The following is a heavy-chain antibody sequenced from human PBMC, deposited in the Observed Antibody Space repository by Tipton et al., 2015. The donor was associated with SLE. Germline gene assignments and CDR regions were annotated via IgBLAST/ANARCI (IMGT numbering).Heavy chain of an antibody. D-gene: IGHD3-9*01. CDR2: ISWNGDST. CDR3: ASGILTGNAAFDV. J-gene: IGHJ3*01. V-gene: IGHV3-20*04. CDR1: GFTFDDYG. Sequence: SLRLSCVASGFTFDDYGMNWVRQTPGKGLEWVSGISWNGDSTGYADSVKGRFTISRDNAKNSLYLQLDSLRAEDTALYYCASGILTGNAAFDVWGQGTMVTVSP.